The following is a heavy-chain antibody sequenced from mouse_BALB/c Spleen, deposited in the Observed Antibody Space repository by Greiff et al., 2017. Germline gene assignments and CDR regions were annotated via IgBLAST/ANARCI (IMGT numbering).Heavy chain of an antibody. J-gene: IGHJ3*01. CDR1: GFTFSSYA. CDR3: ARQDWDAWFAY. D-gene: IGHD4-1*01. Sequence: EVKLVESGGGLVKPGGSLKLSCAASGFTFSSYAMSWVRQTPEKRLEWVASISSGGSTYYPDSVKGRFTISRDNARNILYLQMSSLRSEDTAMYYCARQDWDAWFAYWGQGTLVTVSA. CDR2: ISSGGST. V-gene: IGHV5-6-5*01.